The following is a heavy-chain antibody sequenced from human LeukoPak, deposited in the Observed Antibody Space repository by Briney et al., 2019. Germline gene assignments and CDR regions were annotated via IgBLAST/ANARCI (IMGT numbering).Heavy chain of an antibody. CDR3: ARDQWF. Sequence: SETLSLTCTVSGGSISSGSYYWSWIRQPAGKGLEWIGRIYTSGSTNYNPSLKSRVTISVDTSKNQFSLKLSSVTAADTAVYYCARDQWFRGQGTLVTVSS. J-gene: IGHJ4*02. CDR1: GGSISSGSYY. CDR2: IYTSGST. V-gene: IGHV4-61*02. D-gene: IGHD3-22*01.